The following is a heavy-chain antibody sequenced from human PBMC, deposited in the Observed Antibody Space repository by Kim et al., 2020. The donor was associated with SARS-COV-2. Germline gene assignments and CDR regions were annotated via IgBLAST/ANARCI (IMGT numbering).Heavy chain of an antibody. D-gene: IGHD6-13*01. Sequence: PGGSLRLSCAASDFTFRSYWMSWVRQAPGKGLEWVANIKEDGSVKQYVGSVKGRFTISRDNAKNLLYLQMNSLRADDMAVYYCARDGVLSFTSSWDYWGLGTLVTVSS. J-gene: IGHJ4*02. V-gene: IGHV3-7*03. CDR3: ARDGVLSFTSSWDY. CDR1: DFTFRSYW. CDR2: IKEDGSVK.